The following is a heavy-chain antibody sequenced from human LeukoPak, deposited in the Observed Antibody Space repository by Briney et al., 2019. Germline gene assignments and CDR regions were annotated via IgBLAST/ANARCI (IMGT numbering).Heavy chain of an antibody. D-gene: IGHD2-2*01. V-gene: IGHV4-31*03. J-gene: IGHJ5*02. Sequence: SETLSLTCTVSGGSISSGGYYWSWIRQHPGKGLEWIGYIYYSGSTYYNPSLKSRVTISVDTSKNQFSLKLSSVTAAGTAVYYCARGLYCSSTSCIQEKNWFDPWGQGTLVTVSS. CDR2: IYYSGST. CDR1: GGSISSGGYY. CDR3: ARGLYCSSTSCIQEKNWFDP.